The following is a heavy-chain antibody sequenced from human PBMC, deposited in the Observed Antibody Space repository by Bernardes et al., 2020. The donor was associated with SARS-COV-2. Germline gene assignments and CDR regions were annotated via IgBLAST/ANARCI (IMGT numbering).Heavy chain of an antibody. V-gene: IGHV3-48*04. Sequence: GGSLRLWCAASGFTLSSYGMNWVRQVPGKGLEWVSYISGSSSSIYYADSVKGRFTISRDNAKNSLYLQMNSLRAADTAIFYCARSVSGYDGFDIWGQGTMVTVSS. CDR3: ARSVSGYDGFDI. J-gene: IGHJ3*02. CDR2: ISGSSSSI. CDR1: GFTLSSYG. D-gene: IGHD6-19*01.